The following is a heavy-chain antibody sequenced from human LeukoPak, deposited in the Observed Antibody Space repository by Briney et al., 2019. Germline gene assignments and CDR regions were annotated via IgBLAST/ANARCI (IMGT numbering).Heavy chain of an antibody. CDR2: IRYDGSNK. Sequence: GGSLRLSCGASGFTFSSYGMHWVRQAPGKGLEWVTFIRYDGSNKYYADSVKGRFTISRDNSKNMVYLQMNSLRTEDTAVYYCGSYWHWGQGTLVTVSS. CDR3: GSYWH. D-gene: IGHD1-26*01. V-gene: IGHV3-30*02. J-gene: IGHJ4*02. CDR1: GFTFSSYG.